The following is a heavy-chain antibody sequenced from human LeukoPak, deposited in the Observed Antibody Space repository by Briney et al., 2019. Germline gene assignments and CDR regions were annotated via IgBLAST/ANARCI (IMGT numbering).Heavy chain of an antibody. CDR2: IYYSGST. J-gene: IGHJ4*02. CDR3: AREVSWFWFDY. V-gene: IGHV4-30-4*01. Sequence: SQTLSLTCTVSGGSISSGDYYWSWIRQPPGKGLEWIGYIYYSGSTYYNPSLKSRVTISVDTSKNQFSLKLSSVTAADAAVYYCAREVSWFWFDYWGQGTLVTVSS. D-gene: IGHD3-10*01. CDR1: GGSISSGDYY.